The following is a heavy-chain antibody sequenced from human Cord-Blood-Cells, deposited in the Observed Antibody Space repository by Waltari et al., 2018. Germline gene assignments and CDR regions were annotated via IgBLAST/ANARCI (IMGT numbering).Heavy chain of an antibody. J-gene: IGHJ4*02. D-gene: IGHD2-2*01. CDR2: IIPIFGTA. CDR1: GGTFSSYA. V-gene: IGHV1-69*01. CDR3: AREPVVVVPAAYFDY. Sequence: QVQLVQSGAEVKKPGSSVKVSCKACGGTFSSYAISWVRPAPGEGLEWMGGIIPIFGTANYAQKFQGRVTITADESTSTAYMELSSLRSEDTAVYYCAREPVVVVPAAYFDYWGQGTLVTVSS.